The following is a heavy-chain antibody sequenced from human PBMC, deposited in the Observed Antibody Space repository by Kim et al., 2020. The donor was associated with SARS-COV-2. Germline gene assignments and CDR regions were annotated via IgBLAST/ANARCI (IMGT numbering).Heavy chain of an antibody. V-gene: IGHV3-48*03. Sequence: GWSLRLSCAASGFTFSSYEMNWVRQAPGKGLEWVSYISSSGSTIYYADSVKGRFTISRDNAKNSLYLQMNSLRAEDTAVYYCAREGVTYYDFWSGYYKGWFDPWGQGTLVTVSS. CDR1: GFTFSSYE. CDR3: AREGVTYYDFWSGYYKGWFDP. D-gene: IGHD3-3*01. J-gene: IGHJ5*02. CDR2: ISSSGSTI.